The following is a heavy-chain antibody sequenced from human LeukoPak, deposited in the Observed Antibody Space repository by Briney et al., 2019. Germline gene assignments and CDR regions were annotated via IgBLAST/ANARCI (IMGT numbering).Heavy chain of an antibody. D-gene: IGHD2-15*01. V-gene: IGHV3-15*01. Sequence: GGSLRLSCAASGFTFSNAWMSWVRQAPGKGLEGVGRIKSKTDGGTTDYAAPVKGRFTISIDDSKNTLYLQMNSLKTEDTAVYYCTTLVVVAARDYWGQGTLVTVSS. CDR2: IKSKTDGGTT. CDR3: TTLVVVAARDY. J-gene: IGHJ4*02. CDR1: GFTFSNAW.